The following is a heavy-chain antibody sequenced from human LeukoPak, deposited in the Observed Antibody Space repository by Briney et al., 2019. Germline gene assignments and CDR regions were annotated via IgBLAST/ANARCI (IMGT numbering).Heavy chain of an antibody. CDR1: GYSFTSYW. Sequence: GGSLKISCKGSGYSFTSYWIGWVRQLPGKGLEWMGIIYPGDSDTRYSPSFQGQVTISADKSICTAYLQWSSLKASDTSMYYCASYGLNSQVALDAFDIWGQGTMVTVSS. CDR3: ASYGLNSQVALDAFDI. D-gene: IGHD4-17*01. CDR2: IYPGDSDT. V-gene: IGHV5-51*01. J-gene: IGHJ3*02.